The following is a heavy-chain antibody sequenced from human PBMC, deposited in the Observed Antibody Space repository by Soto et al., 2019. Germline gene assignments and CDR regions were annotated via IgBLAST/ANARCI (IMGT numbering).Heavy chain of an antibody. Sequence: EVQLLESGGGLVQPGGSLRLSCAASGFTFSSYAMSWVRQAPGKGLEWVSIIGVGGGDRYYPESVKGRFTISRDNSRDTLYLEMNSLRDEDTDLYYCARVRFGELVWGQGTLVTVSS. CDR3: ARVRFGELV. J-gene: IGHJ4*02. D-gene: IGHD3-10*01. CDR2: IGVGGGDR. CDR1: GFTFSSYA. V-gene: IGHV3-23*01.